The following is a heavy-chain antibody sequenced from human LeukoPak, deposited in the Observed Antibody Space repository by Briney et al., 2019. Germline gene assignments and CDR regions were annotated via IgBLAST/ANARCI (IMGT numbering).Heavy chain of an antibody. CDR1: GFTFSSYS. D-gene: IGHD3-10*01. V-gene: IGHV3-21*01. J-gene: IGHJ4*02. CDR3: ARKDAWFGERGFDY. Sequence: KPGGSLRLSCAASGFTFSSYSMNWVRQAPGKGLEWVSSISSSSSYIYYADSVKGRFTISRDNAKSSLYLQMNSLRAEDTAVYYCARKDAWFGERGFDYWGQGTLVTVSS. CDR2: ISSSSSYI.